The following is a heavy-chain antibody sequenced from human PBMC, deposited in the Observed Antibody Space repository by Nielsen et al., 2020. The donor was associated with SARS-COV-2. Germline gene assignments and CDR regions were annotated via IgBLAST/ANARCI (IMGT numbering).Heavy chain of an antibody. Sequence: SLKISCAASGFTFDDYAMHWVRQAPGKGLEWVSGISWNSGSIGYADSVKGRFTISRDTSEKTLYLQMNSLRPDDTAVYYCARDWSRAFDVWGQGTMVTVSS. CDR1: GFTFDDYA. CDR2: ISWNSGSI. CDR3: ARDWSRAFDV. V-gene: IGHV3-9*01. J-gene: IGHJ3*01.